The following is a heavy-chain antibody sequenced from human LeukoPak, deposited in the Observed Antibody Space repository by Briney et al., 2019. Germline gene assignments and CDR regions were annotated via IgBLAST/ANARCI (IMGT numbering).Heavy chain of an antibody. CDR1: GGSFSGYY. V-gene: IGHV4-34*01. Sequence: TSETLSLTCAVYGGSFSGYYWSWIRQPPGKGLEWIGEINHSGSTNYNPSLKSRVTISVDTSKNQFSRKLSSVTAADTAVYYCARDPFTPGTNGGVWFDPWGQGTLVTVSS. CDR2: INHSGST. CDR3: ARDPFTPGTNGGVWFDP. D-gene: IGHD1-1*01. J-gene: IGHJ5*02.